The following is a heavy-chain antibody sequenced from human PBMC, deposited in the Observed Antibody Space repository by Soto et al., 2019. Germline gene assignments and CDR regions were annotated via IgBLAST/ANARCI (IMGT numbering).Heavy chain of an antibody. CDR1: GGSISSYY. CDR3: AREGVRDYDFWSGYYRPTDAFDI. V-gene: IGHV4-59*01. J-gene: IGHJ3*02. D-gene: IGHD3-3*01. CDR2: IYYSGST. Sequence: QVQLQESGPGLVKPSETLSLTCTVSGGSISSYYWSWIRQPPGKGLEWIGYIYYSGSTNYNPSLKSRVTISVDTSKNQFSLKLSSVTAADTAVYYCAREGVRDYDFWSGYYRPTDAFDIWGQGTMVTVSS.